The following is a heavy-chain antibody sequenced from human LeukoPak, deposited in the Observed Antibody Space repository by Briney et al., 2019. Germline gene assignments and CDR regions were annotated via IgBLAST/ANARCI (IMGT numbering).Heavy chain of an antibody. CDR3: ARVVVGGFPGPADVFDI. CDR1: GYTFTSYY. CDR2: INPSGGST. V-gene: IGHV1-46*01. D-gene: IGHD3-16*01. J-gene: IGHJ3*02. Sequence: ASVKVSCKASGYTFTSYYMHWVRQAPGQGLEWMGLINPSGGSTSYTQKFQGRVTMPRDTSTSTVYMELSSLRSEDTAVYYCARVVVGGFPGPADVFDIWGQGTMVTVSS.